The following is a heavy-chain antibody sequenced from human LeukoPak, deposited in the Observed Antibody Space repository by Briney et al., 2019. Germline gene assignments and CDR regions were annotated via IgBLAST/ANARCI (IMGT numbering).Heavy chain of an antibody. Sequence: GRSLRVSCAASGFTFSSYGMHWVRQAPGKGLEGVAVIWYDGSNKYYADSVKGRFTISRDNSKNTLYLQMNSLRAEDTAVYYCAKDRDGSLQFDYWGQGTLVTVSS. CDR3: AKDRDGSLQFDY. CDR2: IWYDGSNK. V-gene: IGHV3-33*06. D-gene: IGHD1-26*01. J-gene: IGHJ4*02. CDR1: GFTFSSYG.